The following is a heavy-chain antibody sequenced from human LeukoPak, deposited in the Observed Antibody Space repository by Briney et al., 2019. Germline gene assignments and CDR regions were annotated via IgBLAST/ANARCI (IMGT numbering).Heavy chain of an antibody. V-gene: IGHV3-23*01. CDR3: AKMQGYFDY. Sequence: GGSLRLSCAASGFTFSGSGMSWVRQAPGKGLQWVSAITGDGTTTYYADSVKGRFTISRDNSKNMLYLQMSSLRAEDTAVYYCAKMQGYFDYWGQGTLVPVSS. CDR1: GFTFSGSG. CDR2: ITGDGTTT. J-gene: IGHJ4*02.